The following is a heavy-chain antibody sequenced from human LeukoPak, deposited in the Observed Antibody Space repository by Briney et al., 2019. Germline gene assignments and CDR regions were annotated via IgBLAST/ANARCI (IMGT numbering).Heavy chain of an antibody. D-gene: IGHD5-24*01. CDR3: ARRDMATVVDY. CDR1: GFTLSSNY. Sequence: GGSMRLFCAASGFTLSSNYMHWLREAPGRGLEGVSIIYSGGTTYQADSVKGRFTISRDNPKNTVYLQMNSPRAEDTALYCCARRDMATVVDYWGQGTLVTVSS. J-gene: IGHJ4*02. V-gene: IGHV3-53*01. CDR2: IYSGGTT.